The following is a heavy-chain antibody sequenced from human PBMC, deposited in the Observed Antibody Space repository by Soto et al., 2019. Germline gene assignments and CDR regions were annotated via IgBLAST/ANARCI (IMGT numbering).Heavy chain of an antibody. J-gene: IGHJ4*02. CDR2: IIPIFGTT. Sequence: SVKVSCKASGYTFTSYDINWVRQATGQGLEWMGGIIPIFGTTNYAQKFQGRVTITADESTSTAYMELSSLRSEDTAVYYCASLGNFDYWGQGTLVTVSS. V-gene: IGHV1-69*13. CDR3: ASLGNFDY. CDR1: GYTFTSYD.